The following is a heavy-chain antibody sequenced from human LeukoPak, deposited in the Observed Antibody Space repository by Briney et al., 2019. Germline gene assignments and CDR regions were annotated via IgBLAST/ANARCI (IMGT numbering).Heavy chain of an antibody. CDR1: GGSFSSYY. CDR3: ARGDVEMATIDY. V-gene: IGHV4-34*01. D-gene: IGHD5-12*01. Sequence: SETVSLTCAVYGGSFSSYYWSWIRQPPGKGLEWIGEINHSGSTNYNPSLKSRVTISVDTSKNQFSLKLSSVTAADTAVYYCARGDVEMATIDYWGQGTLVTVSS. J-gene: IGHJ4*02. CDR2: INHSGST.